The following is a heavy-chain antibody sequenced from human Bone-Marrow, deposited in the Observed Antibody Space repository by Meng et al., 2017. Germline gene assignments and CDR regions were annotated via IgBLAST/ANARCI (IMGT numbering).Heavy chain of an antibody. CDR3: ARHVYPILAVAGTAYFDY. CDR1: GYNFTNYW. J-gene: IGHJ4*02. CDR2: VYPGDSDT. D-gene: IGHD6-19*01. Sequence: GESLKISCKGSGYNFTNYWIGWVRQMPGKGLEWMGIVYPGDSDTRYSPSFQGQVTMSADKSISTAYLQWRSLKASDTAMYYCARHVYPILAVAGTAYFDYWGQGTLVTVSS. V-gene: IGHV5-51*01.